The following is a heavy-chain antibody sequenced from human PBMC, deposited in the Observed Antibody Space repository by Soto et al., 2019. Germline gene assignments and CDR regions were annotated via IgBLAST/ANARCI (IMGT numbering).Heavy chain of an antibody. CDR3: ARHRGSSWLDDFAI. J-gene: IGHJ3*02. D-gene: IGHD6-13*01. CDR1: GYSFTNYW. Sequence: HGESLKISCKGSGYSFTNYWIVWVRQMPGKGLEWMGIIYPADSDTRYSPSFQGQVTISADKSINTAYLQWNSLKASDTAMFYCARHRGSSWLDDFAIWGQWTMVIVS. V-gene: IGHV5-51*01. CDR2: IYPADSDT.